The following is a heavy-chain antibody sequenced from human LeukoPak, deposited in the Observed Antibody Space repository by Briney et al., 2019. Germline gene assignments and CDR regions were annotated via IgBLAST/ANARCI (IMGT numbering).Heavy chain of an antibody. V-gene: IGHV4-38-2*02. Sequence: PSETLSLTCIVSGYSITSGYYWGWIRQPPGKGLEWIGSIYHSGDTYYNPSLKSRVTISVDTSKNQFSLKLSSVTAADTAVYYCPRAPHYNILTGDRLFDYWGQGTLVTVSS. D-gene: IGHD3-9*01. CDR2: IYHSGDT. CDR3: PRAPHYNILTGDRLFDY. J-gene: IGHJ4*02. CDR1: GYSITSGYY.